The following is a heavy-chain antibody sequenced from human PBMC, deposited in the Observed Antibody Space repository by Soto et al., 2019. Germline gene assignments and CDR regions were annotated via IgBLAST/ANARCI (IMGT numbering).Heavy chain of an antibody. V-gene: IGHV1-69*13. CDR1: GYTFTNYA. Sequence: ASVKVSCKTSGYTFTNYAINWVRQAPGQGLEWMGAIIPLFGTANYAQKFQGRVTITADESTSTAYMELSSLRSEDTAVYYCARSWILGYCSGGSCYSIDYFDYWGQGTLVTVSS. D-gene: IGHD2-15*01. CDR3: ARSWILGYCSGGSCYSIDYFDY. CDR2: IIPLFGTA. J-gene: IGHJ4*02.